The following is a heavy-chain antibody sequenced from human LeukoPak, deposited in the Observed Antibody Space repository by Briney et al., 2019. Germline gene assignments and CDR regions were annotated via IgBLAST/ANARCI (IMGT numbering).Heavy chain of an antibody. J-gene: IGHJ4*02. CDR3: ARGYSSSWYAEFDY. V-gene: IGHV1-69*01. CDR1: GGTFSSYA. D-gene: IGHD6-13*01. CDR2: IIPIFGTA. Sequence: GASVKVSCEASGGTFSSYAISWVRQAPGQGLEWMGGIIPIFGTANYAQKFQGRVTITADESTSTAYMELSSLRSEDTAVYYCARGYSSSWYAEFDYWGQGTLVTVSS.